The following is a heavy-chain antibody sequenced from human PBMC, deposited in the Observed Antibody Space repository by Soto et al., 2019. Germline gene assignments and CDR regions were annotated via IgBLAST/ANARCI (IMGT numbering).Heavy chain of an antibody. CDR1: EFTFSNYD. Sequence: TGGSLRLSCAASEFTFSNYDIHCVCQAPGKGLEWVSAISGSGGSTYYADSVKGRFTISRDNSKNTLYLQMNSLRAEDTAVYYCATYVWGQGTLVTVSS. CDR3: ATYV. V-gene: IGHV3-23*01. J-gene: IGHJ4*02. D-gene: IGHD3-16*01. CDR2: ISGSGGST.